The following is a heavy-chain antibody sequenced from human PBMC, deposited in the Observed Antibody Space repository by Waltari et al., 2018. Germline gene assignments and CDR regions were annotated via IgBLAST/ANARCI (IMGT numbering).Heavy chain of an antibody. CDR1: GPTISSYA. J-gene: IGHJ4*02. CDR3: AREGIVGATPQLHFDY. CDR2: SIPILGEA. Sequence: VPRVHSGGEVKNPRAWENVPCKASGPTISSYATSCVRQAPGQGLEGMGRSIPILGEANYAQKFQGRGTITADEATSTAYMGLSSLRSDHTAVYYGAREGIVGATPQLHFDYWGQGTLVTGSS. V-gene: IGHV1-69*11. D-gene: IGHD1-26*01.